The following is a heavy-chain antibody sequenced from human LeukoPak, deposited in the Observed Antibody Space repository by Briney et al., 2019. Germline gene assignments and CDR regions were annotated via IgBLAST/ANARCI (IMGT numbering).Heavy chain of an antibody. CDR1: GGSISSYY. Sequence: SETLSLTCTVSGGSISSYYWSWIRQPAGKGLEWIGRIYTSGSTNYNPSLKSRVTMSVDTSKNQFSLKLSSVTAADTAVYHCARVEGNWNSGHAFDIWGQGTMVTVSS. D-gene: IGHD1-7*01. V-gene: IGHV4-4*07. CDR3: ARVEGNWNSGHAFDI. J-gene: IGHJ3*02. CDR2: IYTSGST.